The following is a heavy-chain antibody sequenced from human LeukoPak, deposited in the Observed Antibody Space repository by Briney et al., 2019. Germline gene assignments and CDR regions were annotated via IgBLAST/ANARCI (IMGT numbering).Heavy chain of an antibody. J-gene: IGHJ4*02. V-gene: IGHV3-7*01. Sequence: GGSLRLSFAASGFTFITSWMSWGRQAPGKGLEWVANIKHDASETNYVDSVKGRFTISRDNAKNSLYLQMNSLRAEDTAVYYCARPRVPDSWGQGTLVTVSS. CDR2: IKHDASET. CDR1: GFTFITSW. CDR3: ARPRVPDS.